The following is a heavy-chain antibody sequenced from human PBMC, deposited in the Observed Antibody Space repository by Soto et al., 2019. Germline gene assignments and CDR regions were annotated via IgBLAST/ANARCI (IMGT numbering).Heavy chain of an antibody. V-gene: IGHV4-38-2*02. CDR1: AYSMSNGYY. CDR2: VYHSGST. Sequence: SETLSLTCTVSAYSMSNGYYLGCIRQRPGKGLEGIGTVYHSGSTYCNPSLHSRVTISLDTSKIQFSLKLRSVTAADTAVYYCARLLGSSGWTGGNWSDPWGPGTLATVSS. J-gene: IGHJ5*02. D-gene: IGHD6-19*01. CDR3: ARLLGSSGWTGGNWSDP.